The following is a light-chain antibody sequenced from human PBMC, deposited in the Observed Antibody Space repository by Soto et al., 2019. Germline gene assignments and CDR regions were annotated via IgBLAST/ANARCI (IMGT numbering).Light chain of an antibody. V-gene: IGKV3-20*01. J-gene: IGKJ2*01. Sequence: EIVLTQSPGTLSLSPGERATLSCRASQSVSNSYLAWYQQKPGQAPRLLIYGASSRATGIPDRFSGSGSGTDFTRTSGRLEPEAFAVYYCEQYGSSPFTFGQGTKLEIK. CDR3: EQYGSSPFT. CDR1: QSVSNSY. CDR2: GAS.